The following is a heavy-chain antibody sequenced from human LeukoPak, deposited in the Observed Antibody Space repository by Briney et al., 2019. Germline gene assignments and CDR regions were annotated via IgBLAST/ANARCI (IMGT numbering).Heavy chain of an antibody. CDR3: ATATYCSGGSCYSAFDI. CDR2: FDPEDGET. CDR1: GYTLTELS. V-gene: IGHV1-24*01. Sequence: ASVKVSCKVSGYTLTELSMHWVRQAPGKGLEWMGGFDPEDGETIYAQKFQGRVTMTEDTYTDTAYMELSSLRSEDTAVYYCATATYCSGGSCYSAFDIWGQGTMVTVSS. D-gene: IGHD2-15*01. J-gene: IGHJ3*02.